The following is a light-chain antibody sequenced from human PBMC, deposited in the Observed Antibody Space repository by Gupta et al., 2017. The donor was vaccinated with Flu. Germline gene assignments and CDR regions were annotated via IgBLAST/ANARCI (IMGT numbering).Light chain of an antibody. J-gene: IGLJ3*02. CDR2: EGS. CDR1: SSDVGSYNL. CDR3: CSYAGSSTWV. Sequence: GQSITISCTGTSSDVGSYNLVSWYQQHPGKAPKLMIYEGSKRPSGVSNRFSGSKSGNTASLTISGLQAEDEADYYCCSYAGSSTWVFGGGTKLTVL. V-gene: IGLV2-23*01.